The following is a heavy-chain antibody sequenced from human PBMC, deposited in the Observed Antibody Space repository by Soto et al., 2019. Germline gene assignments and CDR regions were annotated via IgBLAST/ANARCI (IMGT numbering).Heavy chain of an antibody. D-gene: IGHD1-26*01. V-gene: IGHV3-73*01. CDR2: IRSKANSYAT. J-gene: IGHJ4*02. CDR1: GFTFSGSA. Sequence: GGSLRLSCAASGFTFSGSAMHWVRQASGKGLEWVGRIRSKANSYATAYAASVKGRFTISRDDSKNTAYLQMNSLKTEDTAVYYCTRPYSGSYWFDYWGQGTLVTVSS. CDR3: TRPYSGSYWFDY.